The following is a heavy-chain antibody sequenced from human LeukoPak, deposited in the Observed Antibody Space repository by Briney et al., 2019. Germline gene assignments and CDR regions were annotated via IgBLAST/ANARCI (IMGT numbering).Heavy chain of an antibody. D-gene: IGHD6-13*01. CDR2: IYTSGSN. CDR1: GGSIPSGRYY. Sequence: SQTLSPTCTVSGGSIPSGRYYWSWIRQPTGKGLEGIGRIYTSGSNNYNPSLTSRASIPAGPSKHPFCRELSSVTAAHPAVAYRARDQGQSGYSSSWYGCWGTSNWFDPWGQGTLVTVSS. J-gene: IGHJ5*02. CDR3: ARDQGQSGYSSSWYGCWGTSNWFDP. V-gene: IGHV4-61*02.